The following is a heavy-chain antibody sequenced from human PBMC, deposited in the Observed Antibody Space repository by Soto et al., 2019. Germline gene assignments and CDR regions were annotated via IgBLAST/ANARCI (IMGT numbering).Heavy chain of an antibody. D-gene: IGHD1-26*01. CDR2: TYYRSKWYN. CDR3: ARVTFGSTRGRNRFDP. V-gene: IGHV6-1*01. Sequence: PSQTLSLTCAISGDSVSSNSAAWNWIRQSPSRGLEWLGRTYYRSKWYNDYAVSVKSRITINPDTSKNQFSLQLSSVTPEDTAVYYCARVTFGSTRGRNRFDPWGQGTLVTVSS. CDR1: GDSVSSNSAA. J-gene: IGHJ5*02.